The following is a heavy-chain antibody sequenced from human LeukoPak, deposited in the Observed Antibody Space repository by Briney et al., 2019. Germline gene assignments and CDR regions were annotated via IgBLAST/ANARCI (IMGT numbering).Heavy chain of an antibody. V-gene: IGHV4-39*01. D-gene: IGHD1-1*01. Sequence: PSETLSLTCTVSGGSISSYYWGWIRQPPGKGLEWIGSIYYSGSTYYNPSLKSRVTISVDTSKNQFSLKLSSVTAADTAVYYCASQVWNRFDYWGQGTLVTVSS. CDR3: ASQVWNRFDY. J-gene: IGHJ4*02. CDR1: GGSISSYY. CDR2: IYYSGST.